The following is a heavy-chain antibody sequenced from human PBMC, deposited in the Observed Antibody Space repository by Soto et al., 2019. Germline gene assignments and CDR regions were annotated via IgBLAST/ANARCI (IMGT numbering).Heavy chain of an antibody. Sequence: QVHLQESGPGLVKPSETLSLTCTISGGSITGYYWSWIRQPPGEGLEWIGYIYYSGSTNYNPSLKSRVTMSADTSKNPFSLKLSSVTAADSAVYYCARRSLHARYSSTWHYFDSWGQGTPVTVSS. CDR3: ARRSLHARYSSTWHYFDS. D-gene: IGHD6-13*01. CDR2: IYYSGST. CDR1: GGSITGYY. V-gene: IGHV4-59*08. J-gene: IGHJ4*02.